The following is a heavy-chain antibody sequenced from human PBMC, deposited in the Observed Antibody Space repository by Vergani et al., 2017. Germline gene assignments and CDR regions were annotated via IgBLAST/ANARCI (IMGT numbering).Heavy chain of an antibody. Sequence: QVQLVQSGAEVKKPGASVKVSCKTSGYSFTDYYIHWVRQARGQGLEWMGWIKTSNGVTDYARRFQGRVTMTRDSSVNTVNMEMNSDDTAIYYCARGAEAARGQIEFDYWGQGTLVIVSS. CDR1: GYSFTDYY. V-gene: IGHV1-2*02. D-gene: IGHD6-6*01. CDR2: IKTSNGVT. CDR3: ARGAEAARGQIEFDY. J-gene: IGHJ4*02.